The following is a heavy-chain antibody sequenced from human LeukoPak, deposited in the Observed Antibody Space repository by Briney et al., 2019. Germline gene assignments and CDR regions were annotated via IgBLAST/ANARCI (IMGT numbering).Heavy chain of an antibody. J-gene: IGHJ4*02. CDR1: GFTFSSYA. CDR3: AKGRFEIAAAGGNFDY. Sequence: PGGSLRLCCAASGFTFSSYAMSWVRQAPGKGLEWVSAISGSGGSTYYADSVKGRFTISRDNSKNTLYLQMNSLRAEDTAVYYCAKGRFEIAAAGGNFDYWGQGTLVTVSS. CDR2: ISGSGGST. V-gene: IGHV3-23*01. D-gene: IGHD6-13*01.